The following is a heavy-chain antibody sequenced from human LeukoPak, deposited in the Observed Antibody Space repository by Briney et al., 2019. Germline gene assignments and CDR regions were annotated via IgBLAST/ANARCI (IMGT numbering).Heavy chain of an antibody. CDR1: GFTFSSYG. V-gene: IGHV3-23*01. CDR3: AKVRYFDWPSGYGMDV. Sequence: GGSLRLSCAASGFTFSSYGMAWVRQAPGKGLQWVSAISGSGGDTYYADSLKGRLTISRDNAKNSLYLQMNSLRAEDTALYYCAKVRYFDWPSGYGMDVWGQGTTVTVSS. CDR2: ISGSGGDT. J-gene: IGHJ6*02. D-gene: IGHD3-9*01.